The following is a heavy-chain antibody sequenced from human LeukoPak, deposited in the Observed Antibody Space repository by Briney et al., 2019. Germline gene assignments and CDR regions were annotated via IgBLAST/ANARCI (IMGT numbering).Heavy chain of an antibody. CDR2: INGSGGST. CDR3: AKGDSSGWYGPYFDY. J-gene: IGHJ4*02. Sequence: PGASLRLSCAASGFTFSSYAMSWVRQAPGKGLEWVSAINGSGGSTYYADSVKGRFTISRDNSKNTLYLQMNSLRAEDTAVYYCAKGDSSGWYGPYFDYWGQGTLVTVSS. CDR1: GFTFSSYA. D-gene: IGHD6-19*01. V-gene: IGHV3-23*01.